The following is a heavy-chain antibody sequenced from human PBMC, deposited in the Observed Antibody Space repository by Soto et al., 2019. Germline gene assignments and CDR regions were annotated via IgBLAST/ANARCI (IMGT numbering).Heavy chain of an antibody. D-gene: IGHD6-6*01. J-gene: IGHJ5*02. V-gene: IGHV4-31*02. CDR3: ARGSFSSSSSWFGP. CDR2: ISYTGRT. CDR1: GDAISCESTL. Sequence: LSLAGSRAGDAISCESTLWSWIRQLPGRGLEWIGYISYTGRTYYTPSLNSRLTISLDTSKNLFSLRLSAVTAADTAVYFCARGSFSSSSSWFGPRGQGTLGTLSS.